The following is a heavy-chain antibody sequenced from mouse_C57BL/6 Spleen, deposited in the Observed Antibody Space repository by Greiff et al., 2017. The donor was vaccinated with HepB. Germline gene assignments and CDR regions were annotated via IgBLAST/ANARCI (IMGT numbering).Heavy chain of an antibody. Sequence: QVQLQQPGAELVKPGASVKLSCKASGYTFTSYWIHWVKQRPGQGLEWIGMIHPSSGCTNYHQKFKRKATLTVDKSSSTAYMQLSSLTYEDSAVYYWTRSYYGSSHDYAMDYWGQGTSVTVSA. D-gene: IGHD1-1*01. V-gene: IGHV1-64*01. CDR2: IHPSSGCT. J-gene: IGHJ4*01. CDR1: GYTFTSYW. CDR3: TRSYYGSSHDYAMDY.